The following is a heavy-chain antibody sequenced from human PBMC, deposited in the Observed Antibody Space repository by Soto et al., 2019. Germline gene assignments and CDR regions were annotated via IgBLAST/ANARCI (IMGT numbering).Heavy chain of an antibody. CDR2: IVHSGRT. D-gene: IGHD6-13*01. V-gene: IGHV4-4*02. Sequence: QVQLQESGPGLVKPSGTLSLTCAVSGGSISSSDWWSWVRQPPGRGLEWIGEIVHSGRTNDNPSLKGRVTISVEKSKNQVSLKHSSVTAADTAVYYCARVNARGSWYDYWGQGTLVTVSS. CDR1: GGSISSSDW. J-gene: IGHJ4*02. CDR3: ARVNARGSWYDY.